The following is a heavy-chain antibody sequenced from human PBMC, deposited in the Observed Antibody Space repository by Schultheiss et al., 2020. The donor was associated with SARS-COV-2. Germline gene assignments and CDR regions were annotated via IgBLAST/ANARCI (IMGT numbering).Heavy chain of an antibody. CDR2: ISYDGSNK. CDR1: GFTFSSYG. J-gene: IGHJ5*02. CDR3: ARVTKSTSCHIDP. V-gene: IGHV3-30*03. D-gene: IGHD2-2*01. Sequence: GGSLRLSCAASGFTFSSYGMHWVRQAPGKGLEWVAVISYDGSNKYYADSVKGRFTISRDNAKNSLYLQMNSLRAEDTAVYYCARVTKSTSCHIDPWGQGTLVTVSS.